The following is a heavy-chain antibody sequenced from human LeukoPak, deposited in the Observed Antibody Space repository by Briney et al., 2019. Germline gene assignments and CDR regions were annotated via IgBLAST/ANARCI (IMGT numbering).Heavy chain of an antibody. Sequence: GGSLRLSCAASGITFGSYAMSWVRQAPGKGLEWVSAISGSGGATFYADSVKGRFTISRDNSKNTLYLQMNSLRAEDTAVYYCAKGYASGTYYSDYWGQGTLVTASS. CDR1: GITFGSYA. D-gene: IGHD3-10*01. CDR3: AKGYASGTYYSDY. CDR2: ISGSGGAT. J-gene: IGHJ4*02. V-gene: IGHV3-23*01.